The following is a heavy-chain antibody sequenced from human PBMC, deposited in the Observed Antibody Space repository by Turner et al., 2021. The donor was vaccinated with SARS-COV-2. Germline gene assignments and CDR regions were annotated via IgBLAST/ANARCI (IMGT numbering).Heavy chain of an antibody. CDR1: GFTFSSYG. CDR2: ISSSSSYI. D-gene: IGHD3-22*01. CDR3: AREKPGFDSSGYYPDAFDI. V-gene: IGHV3-21*06. Sequence: EVQLVESGGGLVKPGGSLRVSCAASGFTFSSYGMNWVRQAPGKGLEWVSSISSSSSYIYYADSLKGRFTISRNNAKNSVYLQMNSLRAEDTAVYYCAREKPGFDSSGYYPDAFDIWGQGTMVTVSS. J-gene: IGHJ3*02.